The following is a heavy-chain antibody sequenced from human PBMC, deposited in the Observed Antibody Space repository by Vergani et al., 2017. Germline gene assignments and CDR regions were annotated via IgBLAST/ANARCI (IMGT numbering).Heavy chain of an antibody. CDR3: ARVATINTMIVVFDY. J-gene: IGHJ4*02. Sequence: QVQLQESGPGLVKPSQTLSLTCTVSGGSISSGDYYWSWIRQPPGKGLEWIGYIYYSGSTYYNPSLKSRVTISVDTSKNQLSLKLSSVTAADTAVYYCARVATINTMIVVFDYWGQGTLVTVSS. CDR2: IYYSGST. V-gene: IGHV4-30-4*08. D-gene: IGHD3-22*01. CDR1: GGSISSGDYY.